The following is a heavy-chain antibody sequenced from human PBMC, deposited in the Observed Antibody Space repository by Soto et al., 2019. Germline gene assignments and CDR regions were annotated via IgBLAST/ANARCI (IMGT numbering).Heavy chain of an antibody. D-gene: IGHD3-22*01. Sequence: ASVKVSCKASGYTFTSYAMHWVRQAPEQRLERMGWINAGNGNTKYSQKFQGRVTITRDTSASTAYMELSSLRSEDTAVYYCARDHRDDSSGYYYPIVYYYGMDVWGQGTTVTVSS. CDR1: GYTFTSYA. CDR2: INAGNGNT. V-gene: IGHV1-3*01. J-gene: IGHJ6*02. CDR3: ARDHRDDSSGYYYPIVYYYGMDV.